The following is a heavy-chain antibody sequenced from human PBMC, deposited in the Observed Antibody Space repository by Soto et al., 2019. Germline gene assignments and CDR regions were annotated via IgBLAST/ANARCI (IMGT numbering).Heavy chain of an antibody. CDR2: IIPILGIA. CDR1: GGTFSNDT. J-gene: IGHJ5*02. D-gene: IGHD3-9*01. CDR3: ARDPEPAYYDILTGP. Sequence: SVKVSCKASGGTFSNDTISWVRQAPGQGLEWMGRIIPILGIANYAQKFQGRVTITADKSTSTAYMELSSLRSEDTAVYYCARDPEPAYYDILTGPWGQGTLVTVSS. V-gene: IGHV1-69*04.